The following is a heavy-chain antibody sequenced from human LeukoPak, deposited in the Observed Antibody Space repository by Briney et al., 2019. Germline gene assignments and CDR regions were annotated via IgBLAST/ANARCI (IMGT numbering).Heavy chain of an antibody. D-gene: IGHD3-10*01. CDR1: GFTFSSYA. V-gene: IGHV3-23*01. CDR2: ISGSGGST. Sequence: LSGGSLRLSCAASGFTFSSYAMSWVRQAPGKGLEWVSAISGSGGSTYYADSVKGRFTISRDNSKNTLYLQMNSLRAEDTAVYYCAKDQMEGSGRLRGTDYWGQGTLVTVSS. J-gene: IGHJ4*02. CDR3: AKDQMEGSGRLRGTDY.